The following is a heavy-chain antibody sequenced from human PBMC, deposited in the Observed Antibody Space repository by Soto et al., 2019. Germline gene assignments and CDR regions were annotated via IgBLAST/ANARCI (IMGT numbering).Heavy chain of an antibody. D-gene: IGHD3-10*01. CDR1: GGSFSGYY. Sequence: SETLSLTCAVYGGSFSGYYWSWIRQPPGKGLEWIGEINHSGSTNYNPSLKSRVTISVDTSKNQFSLKLSSVTAADTAVYYCARTRVRMVRGDFDYWGQGTLVTVSS. V-gene: IGHV4-34*01. J-gene: IGHJ4*02. CDR3: ARTRVRMVRGDFDY. CDR2: INHSGST.